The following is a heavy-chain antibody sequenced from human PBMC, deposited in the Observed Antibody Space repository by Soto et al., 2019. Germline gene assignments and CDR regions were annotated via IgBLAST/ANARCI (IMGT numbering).Heavy chain of an antibody. J-gene: IGHJ6*02. CDR3: ARNPGVTYSGSYYGMDV. CDR1: GFTFSSYS. D-gene: IGHD1-26*01. Sequence: GGPLRLCCAAAGFTFSSYSMNWVRPATGKGLEWVSSISSSSSYIYYADSVKGRFTISRDNAKNSLYLQMNSLRAEDTAVYYCARNPGVTYSGSYYGMDVWGQGTTVT. CDR2: ISSSSSYI. V-gene: IGHV3-21*01.